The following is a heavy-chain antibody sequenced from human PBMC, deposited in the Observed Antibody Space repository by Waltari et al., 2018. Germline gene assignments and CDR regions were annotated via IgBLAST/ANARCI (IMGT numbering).Heavy chain of an antibody. CDR1: GGTFSSYA. D-gene: IGHD6-13*01. CDR3: ARAPGIAAAGTRYYFDY. V-gene: IGHV1-69*05. CDR2: IIPIFGTA. J-gene: IGHJ4*02. Sequence: QVQLVQSGAEVKKPGSSVKVSCKASGGTFSSYAISWVRQAPGQGLEWMGGIIPIFGTANYAQKLQGRVTITTDESTSTAYMELSSLRSEDTAVYYCARAPGIAAAGTRYYFDYWGQGTLVTVSS.